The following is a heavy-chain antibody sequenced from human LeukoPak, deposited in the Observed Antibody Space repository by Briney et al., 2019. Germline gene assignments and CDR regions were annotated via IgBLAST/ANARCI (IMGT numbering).Heavy chain of an antibody. CDR3: ARDREYSSYTDV. V-gene: IGHV3-64*01. CDR2: ISSNGGST. J-gene: IGHJ6*03. CDR1: GFTFSSYA. D-gene: IGHD5-18*01. Sequence: GGSLRLSCAASGFTFSSYAMHWVRQAPGKGLEYVSAISSNGGSTYYANSVKGRFTISRDNSKNTLYLQMGSLRAEDMAVYYCARDREYSSYTDVWGKGTTATVSS.